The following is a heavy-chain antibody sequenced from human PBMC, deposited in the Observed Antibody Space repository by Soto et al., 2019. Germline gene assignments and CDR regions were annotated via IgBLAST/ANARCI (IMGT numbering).Heavy chain of an antibody. D-gene: IGHD6-13*01. CDR3: ARYRFSGSRWSKFDY. CDR2: IYHTGST. J-gene: IGHJ4*02. V-gene: IGHV4-31*03. Sequence: PSETLSLTCTVSGVTVSSDAYYWSWIRQPPGKGLEWIGNIYHTGSTYYSPSLKSRVDISLDKSKNQFSLWLSSVIAADTAVYYCARYRFSGSRWSKFDYWGQGTLVTVSS. CDR1: GVTVSSDAYY.